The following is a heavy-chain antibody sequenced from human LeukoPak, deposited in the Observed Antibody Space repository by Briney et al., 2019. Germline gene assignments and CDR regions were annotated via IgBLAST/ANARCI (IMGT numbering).Heavy chain of an antibody. D-gene: IGHD2-15*01. J-gene: IGHJ5*02. V-gene: IGHV4-59*02. Sequence: SETLSLTCTVSGDSVSSSYWNWIRQPPGKGLDWIGYIYYSGSANYNPSLKSRVTISVDTSKNQFSLKLSSVTAADTAVYYCARGVKAETWGQGTLVTVSS. CDR1: GDSVSSSY. CDR3: ARGVKAET. CDR2: IYYSGSA.